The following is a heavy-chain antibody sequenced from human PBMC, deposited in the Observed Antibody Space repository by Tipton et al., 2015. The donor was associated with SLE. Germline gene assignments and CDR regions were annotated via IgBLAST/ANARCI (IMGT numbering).Heavy chain of an antibody. CDR3: ARASSDGDTQSWFDT. D-gene: IGHD5-24*01. CDR2: IDTSGSA. CDR1: GGSLSSYC. V-gene: IGHV4-4*07. J-gene: IGHJ5*02. Sequence: TLSLTCTVSGGSLSSYCWSWVRQPPGKGLEWIGRIDTSGSANYNPSLKSRVTMSVDTSKNQFSLTLSSVTAANTSVYYCARASSDGDTQSWFDTWGQGTLVTVSS.